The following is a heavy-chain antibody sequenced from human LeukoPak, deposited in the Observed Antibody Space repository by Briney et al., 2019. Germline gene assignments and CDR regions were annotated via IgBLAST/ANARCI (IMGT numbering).Heavy chain of an antibody. CDR2: ISDDGSNN. V-gene: IGHV3-30*18. Sequence: GGSLRLSCAASGFSFRDYGMHWVRQAPGKGLEWVAVISDDGSNNDDADSVKGRFTISRDNSKNTLYLQMNSLRVEDTAVYYCAEDLGWSRFAYYGMDVWGQGTTVIVSS. J-gene: IGHJ6*02. CDR1: GFSFRDYG. D-gene: IGHD3-16*01. CDR3: AEDLGWSRFAYYGMDV.